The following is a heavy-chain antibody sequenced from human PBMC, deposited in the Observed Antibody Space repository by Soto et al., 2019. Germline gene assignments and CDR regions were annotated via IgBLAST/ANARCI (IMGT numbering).Heavy chain of an antibody. V-gene: IGHV4-59*01. J-gene: IGHJ5*02. CDR2: MYYSETA. Sequence: SETLSLTCTVSGASINDFYWSWIRQTPGKGLEWVGFMYYSETAKYNPSLKGRVNMSLDTSKNQVSLHLKSVTAADTAVYYCARANSSTWYKLEYKWFDPWGQGTQVTVSS. CDR3: ARANSSTWYKLEYKWFDP. CDR1: GASINDFY. D-gene: IGHD6-13*01.